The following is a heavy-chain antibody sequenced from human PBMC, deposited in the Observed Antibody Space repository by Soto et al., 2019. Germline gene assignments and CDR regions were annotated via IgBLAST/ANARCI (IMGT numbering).Heavy chain of an antibody. D-gene: IGHD3-3*01. CDR1: GGTFSNYA. Sequence: QVQLVQSGAEVKKPGSSVKVSCEASGGTFSNYAISWVRQAPGQGLEWMGGIIPIFATAKYAQKFQGRITLTADEYTSTAYMELSSLRSEDTAVYYCASLWSGYLLRAEDDYYYAMDVWGQGTTVTVSS. V-gene: IGHV1-69*01. CDR3: ASLWSGYLLRAEDDYYYAMDV. J-gene: IGHJ6*02. CDR2: IIPIFATA.